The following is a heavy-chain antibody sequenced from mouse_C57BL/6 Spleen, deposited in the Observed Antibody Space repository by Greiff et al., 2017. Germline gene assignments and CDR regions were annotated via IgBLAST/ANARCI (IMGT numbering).Heavy chain of an antibody. Sequence: VQLQQPGAELVKPGASVKMSCKASGYTFTSYWITWVKQRPGQGLAWIGDIYPGSGSTNYNEKFKSKATLTVDTSSSTAYMQLSSLTSEDSAVYYCARTYYYGSRYFDVWGTGTTVTVSS. D-gene: IGHD1-1*01. CDR3: ARTYYYGSRYFDV. J-gene: IGHJ1*03. CDR1: GYTFTSYW. V-gene: IGHV1-55*01. CDR2: IYPGSGST.